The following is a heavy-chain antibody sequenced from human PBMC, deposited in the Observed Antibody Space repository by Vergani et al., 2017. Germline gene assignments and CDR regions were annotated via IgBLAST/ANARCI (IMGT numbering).Heavy chain of an antibody. J-gene: IGHJ6*02. D-gene: IGHD3-10*01. Sequence: EVQLVESGGGLVQPGGSLRLSCAASGFTVSSNYMSWVRQAPGKGLEWVSVIYSGGSTYYADSVKGRFTISSDNSKNTLYLQMNSLRAEDTAVYYCARDRGGSGSYYGVQDGYYGGMDVWGQGTTVTVSS. V-gene: IGHV3-66*02. CDR1: GFTVSSNY. CDR3: ARDRGGSGSYYGVQDGYYGGMDV. CDR2: IYSGGST.